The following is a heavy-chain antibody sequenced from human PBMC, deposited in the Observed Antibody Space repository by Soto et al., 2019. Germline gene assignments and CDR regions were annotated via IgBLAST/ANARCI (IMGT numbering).Heavy chain of an antibody. V-gene: IGHV1-69*01. CDR2: IIPIFGTA. CDR3: ARGGHYYGSGSYYNYYYYGMDV. D-gene: IGHD3-10*01. J-gene: IGHJ6*02. Sequence: QVQLVQSGAEVKKPGSSVKVSCKASGGTFSSYAISWVRQAPGQGLEWMGGIIPIFGTANYAQKFQGRVTINADESTSTAYMELSSLRSEDTAVYYCARGGHYYGSGSYYNYYYYGMDVWGQGTTVTVSS. CDR1: GGTFSSYA.